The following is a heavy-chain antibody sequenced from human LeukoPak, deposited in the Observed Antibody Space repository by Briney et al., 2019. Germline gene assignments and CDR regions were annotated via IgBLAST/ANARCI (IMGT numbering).Heavy chain of an antibody. CDR1: GGSISSYY. J-gene: IGHJ3*02. V-gene: IGHV4-59*01. CDR3: ARDSSYDSSGYSPFDI. D-gene: IGHD3-22*01. CDR2: IYYSGST. Sequence: NPSETLSLTCTVSGGSISSYYWSWIRQPPGKGLEWIGYIYYSGSTNYNPSLKSRVTISVDTSKNQFSLKLSSVTAADTAVYYCARDSSYDSSGYSPFDIWGQGTVVTVSS.